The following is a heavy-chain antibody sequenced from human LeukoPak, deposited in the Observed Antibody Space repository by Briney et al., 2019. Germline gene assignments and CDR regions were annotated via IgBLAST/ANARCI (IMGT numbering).Heavy chain of an antibody. Sequence: SVKVSCKASGGTFSSYAISWVRQAPGQGLEWMGGIIPIFGTANYAQKFQGRVTITADESTSTAYMELSSLRSEDTAVYYCARAVTPEGRFGEAYYYYYYYMDVWGKGTTVTISS. CDR2: IIPIFGTA. V-gene: IGHV1-69*13. CDR3: ARAVTPEGRFGEAYYYYYYYMDV. CDR1: GGTFSSYA. D-gene: IGHD3-10*01. J-gene: IGHJ6*03.